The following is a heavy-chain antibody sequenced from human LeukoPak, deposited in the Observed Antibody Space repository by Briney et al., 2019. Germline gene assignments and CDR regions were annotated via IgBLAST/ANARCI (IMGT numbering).Heavy chain of an antibody. CDR1: GGSISSYY. J-gene: IGHJ6*03. CDR3: ARLTGQQLVQDYYMDV. D-gene: IGHD6-13*01. V-gene: IGHV4-59*08. Sequence: SETLSLTCTVSGGSISSYYWSWIRQPPGRGLGWIGYISYSGSTNYNPSLKSRATISVDTSKNQFSLKLNSVTAADTAVYYCARLTGQQLVQDYYMDVWGKGTTVTVSS. CDR2: ISYSGST.